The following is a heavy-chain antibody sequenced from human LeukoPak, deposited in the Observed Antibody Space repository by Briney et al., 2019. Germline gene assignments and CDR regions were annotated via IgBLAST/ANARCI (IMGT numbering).Heavy chain of an antibody. CDR2: ISSSGATI. J-gene: IGHJ3*02. D-gene: IGHD6-19*01. Sequence: TGRSLRLSCAASGFTFSNYEMNWARQAPGKGLEWVSYISSSGATINYADSVKGRFNISRDNATNSLYLQMNSLRAEDTAVYYCAIPGYRTGWYYAFDTCGQGKMLTVSS. CDR1: GFTFSNYE. V-gene: IGHV3-48*03. CDR3: AIPGYRTGWYYAFDT.